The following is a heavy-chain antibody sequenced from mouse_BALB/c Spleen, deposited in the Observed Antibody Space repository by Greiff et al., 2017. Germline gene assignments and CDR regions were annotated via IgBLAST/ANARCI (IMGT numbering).Heavy chain of an antibody. J-gene: IGHJ4*01. D-gene: IGHD1-2*01. Sequence: VMLVESGPGLVQPSQSLSITCTVSGFSLTSYGVHWVRQSPGKGLEWLGVIWSGGSTDYNAAFISRLSISKDNSKSQVFFKMNSLQANDTAIYYCARKILRPYYAMDYWGQGTSVTVSS. CDR1: GFSLTSYG. CDR2: IWSGGST. CDR3: ARKILRPYYAMDY. V-gene: IGHV2-2*02.